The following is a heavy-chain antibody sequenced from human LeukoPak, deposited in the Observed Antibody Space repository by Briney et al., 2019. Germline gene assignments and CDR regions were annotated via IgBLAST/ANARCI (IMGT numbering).Heavy chain of an antibody. D-gene: IGHD4-17*01. J-gene: IGHJ3*02. CDR2: INTNTGNP. CDR3: ARPSLHDYGDYPVPAYAFDI. V-gene: IGHV7-4-1*02. CDR1: GYTFTSYA. Sequence: GASVKVSCKASGYTFTSYAMNWVRQAPGQGLEWMGWINTNTGNPTYAQGFTGRFVFSLDTSVSTAYLQISSLKAEDTAVYYCARPSLHDYGDYPVPAYAFDIWGQGTMVTVSS.